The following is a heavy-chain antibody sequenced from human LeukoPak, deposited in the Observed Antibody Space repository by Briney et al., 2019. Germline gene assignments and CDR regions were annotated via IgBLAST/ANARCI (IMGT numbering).Heavy chain of an antibody. Sequence: SETLSLTCTVSGGSISSYYWSWIRQHPGKGLEWIGYIFYSGSTYYNPSLKSRVTISIDTTKNQFSLKLTSVTAADTAVYYCARARLVPILEGQYNWFDPWGQGTLVTVSS. D-gene: IGHD2-2*01. V-gene: IGHV4-59*06. CDR1: GGSISSYY. CDR3: ARARLVPILEGQYNWFDP. CDR2: IFYSGST. J-gene: IGHJ5*02.